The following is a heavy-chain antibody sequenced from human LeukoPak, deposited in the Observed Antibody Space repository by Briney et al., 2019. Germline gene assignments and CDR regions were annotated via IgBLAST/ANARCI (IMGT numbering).Heavy chain of an antibody. V-gene: IGHV3-73*01. Sequence: GGSLRLSCAASGFTFSGSAMHWVRQASGKGLECVVRIRSKANSYATAYAASVKGRFTISRDDSKNTAYLQMNSLKTEDTAVYYCNINIVVVTAINDYWGQGTLVTVSS. CDR1: GFTFSGSA. D-gene: IGHD2-21*02. CDR3: NINIVVVTAINDY. CDR2: IRSKANSYAT. J-gene: IGHJ4*02.